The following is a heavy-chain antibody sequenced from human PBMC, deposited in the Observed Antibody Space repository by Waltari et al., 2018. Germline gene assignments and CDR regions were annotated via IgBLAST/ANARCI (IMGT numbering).Heavy chain of an antibody. D-gene: IGHD7-27*01. V-gene: IGHV3-74*03. Sequence: DVHLVESGGGLVQPGGSVRRSCVASGFTFSSYWMTWVRRVPGKGLTLVSQINSGGTGPTYADSVKGRFTVSRDNAKSTLFLQMTSLRAEDTAVYFCVRDDPGYGLDGWGQGTTVTVSS. CDR3: VRDDPGYGLDG. CDR1: GFTFSSYW. CDR2: INSGGTGP. J-gene: IGHJ6*02.